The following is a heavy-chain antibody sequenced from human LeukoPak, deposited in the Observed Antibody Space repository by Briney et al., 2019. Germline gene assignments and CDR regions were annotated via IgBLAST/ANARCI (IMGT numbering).Heavy chain of an antibody. CDR3: AKDGSSSSGAFDI. D-gene: IGHD6-6*01. CDR1: GFTFDDYA. J-gene: IGHJ3*02. CDR2: ISWNSGSI. Sequence: PGGSLRLSCAASGFTFDDYAMHWVRQAPGKGLEWVSGISWNSGSIGYADSVKGRFTISRDNAKNSLYLQMNSLRAEDMALYYCAKDGSSSSGAFDIWGQGTMVTVSS. V-gene: IGHV3-9*03.